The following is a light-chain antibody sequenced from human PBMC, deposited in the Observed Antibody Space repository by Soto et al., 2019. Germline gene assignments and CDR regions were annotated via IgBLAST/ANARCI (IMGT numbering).Light chain of an antibody. Sequence: DIQMTQSPSSLSASVGDRVTITCRASQSISSYLNWYQQKPGKAPKLLIYAASSLQNGVPSMFSGSGSGTDFTLTISSLQPEYFATYSCQQSYSTPYTFGQGTKLEIK. CDR3: QQSYSTPYT. CDR2: AAS. V-gene: IGKV1-39*01. J-gene: IGKJ2*01. CDR1: QSISSY.